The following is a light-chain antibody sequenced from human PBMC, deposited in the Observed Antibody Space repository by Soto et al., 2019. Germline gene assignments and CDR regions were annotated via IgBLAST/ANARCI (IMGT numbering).Light chain of an antibody. CDR3: QQYNIYPYT. CDR2: KAS. CDR1: QSISTW. J-gene: IGKJ2*01. Sequence: DIQMTQSPSTLSASVGDRVALTCRASQSISTWLAWYQQKPGKAPKLLIYKASSLDSAVPSRFSGSGSGTDFTLTISSLQPDELATYYVQQYNIYPYTFGQGTKLEIK. V-gene: IGKV1-5*03.